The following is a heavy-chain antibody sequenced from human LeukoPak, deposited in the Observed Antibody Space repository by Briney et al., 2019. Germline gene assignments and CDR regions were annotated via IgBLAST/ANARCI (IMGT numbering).Heavy chain of an antibody. D-gene: IGHD4-11*01. Sequence: SETLSLTCAVSGYSISSGYYWGWIRQPPGKGLEWIGSIYHSGSTYYNPSLKSRVTISVDTSKKQFSLKVSSVTAADTAVYWCYAMMTKVRLFQHWGQGTLVTVSS. CDR3: YAMMTKVRLFQH. V-gene: IGHV4-38-2*01. J-gene: IGHJ1*01. CDR2: IYHSGST. CDR1: GYSISSGYY.